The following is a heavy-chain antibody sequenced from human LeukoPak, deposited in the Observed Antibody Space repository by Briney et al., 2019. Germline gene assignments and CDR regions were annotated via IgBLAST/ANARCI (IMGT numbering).Heavy chain of an antibody. D-gene: IGHD3-10*01. J-gene: IGHJ4*02. CDR3: ARDQNYYGSGKYLGYVDS. Sequence: GASVKVSCMAYGGAFTIHGISWVRQAPGQGLEWMGRIIPSIEIANYAQRFQGRVTITADRSTTTAYMELTSLTPEDTAVYYCARDQNYYGSGKYLGYVDSWGQGTLVTVSS. CDR2: IIPSIEIA. V-gene: IGHV1-69*04. CDR1: GGAFTIHG.